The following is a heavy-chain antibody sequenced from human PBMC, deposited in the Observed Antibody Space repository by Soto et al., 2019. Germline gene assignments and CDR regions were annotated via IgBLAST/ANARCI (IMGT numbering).Heavy chain of an antibody. D-gene: IGHD7-27*01. Sequence: QMQLQASGPGLVKPSETLSLTCTVSGGSIRSYFWSWIRQAPGKKLEWLGYVYHNGNTNDNPSLRSRLTLSVDTSNNRLSLKLKSGTAADAAVYYCAVPGPAGLWGRGTLVTVAS. CDR3: AVPGPAGL. V-gene: IGHV4-59*01. J-gene: IGHJ2*01. CDR2: VYHNGNT. CDR1: GGSIRSYF.